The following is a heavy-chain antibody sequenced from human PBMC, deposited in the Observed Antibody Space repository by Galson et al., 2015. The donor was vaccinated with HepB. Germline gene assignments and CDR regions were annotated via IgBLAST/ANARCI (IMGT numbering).Heavy chain of an antibody. J-gene: IGHJ4*02. D-gene: IGHD1-20*01. CDR3: ARAVTGSSEPFDY. V-gene: IGHV4-59*01. CDR1: GGSISNYF. Sequence: ETLSLTCTVSGGSISNYFWSWIRQSPGKGLEWLGYMYYGGSTDYNPSLGSRATISTDMSENQFSLRLNSVTAADTAVYYCARAVTGSSEPFDYWGQGTLVTVSS. CDR2: MYYGGST.